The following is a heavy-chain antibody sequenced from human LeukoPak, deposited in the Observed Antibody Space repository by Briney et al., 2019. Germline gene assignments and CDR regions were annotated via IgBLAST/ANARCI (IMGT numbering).Heavy chain of an antibody. CDR1: GYTFTTSG. CDR2: ISAYNGNT. J-gene: IGHJ4*02. V-gene: IGHV1-18*01. D-gene: IGHD2-15*01. CDR3: AREGNYCSGGSCYSDFDY. Sequence: GASVKVSCKTSGYTFTTSGISWVRQAPGQGPEWMGWISAYNGNTNYAQKLQGRVTMTTDTSTSTAYMELRSLKSDDTAVYYCAREGNYCSGGSCYSDFDYWGQGTLVTVSS.